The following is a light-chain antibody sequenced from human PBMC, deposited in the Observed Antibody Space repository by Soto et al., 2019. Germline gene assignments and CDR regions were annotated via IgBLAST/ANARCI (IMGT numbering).Light chain of an antibody. CDR2: EVS. CDR3: SSYTSSSTRV. J-gene: IGLJ1*01. CDR1: SSDVGAYDY. Sequence: QSALTQAASVSGSPGQSITISCTGTSSDVGAYDYVTWYQQHPGKAPKVMIYEVSKRPSGVSNRFSGSKSGNTASLTISGLQAEDEADYYCSSYTSSSTRVFGTGTKLTVL. V-gene: IGLV2-14*01.